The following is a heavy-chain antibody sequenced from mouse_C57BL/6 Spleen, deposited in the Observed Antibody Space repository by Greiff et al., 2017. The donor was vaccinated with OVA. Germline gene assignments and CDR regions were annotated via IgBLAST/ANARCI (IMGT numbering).Heavy chain of an antibody. CDR2: IDPETGGT. CDR3: TSSYDFWFAD. CDR1: GYTFTDYE. J-gene: IGHJ3*01. Sequence: VQLQQSGAELVRPGASVTLSCKASGYTFTDYEMHWVKQTPVHGLEWIGAIDPETGGTAYNQKFKGKAILTADKSSSTAYMELRSLTSEDSAVYYCTSSYDFWFADWGQGTLVTVSA. V-gene: IGHV1-15*01. D-gene: IGHD2-4*01.